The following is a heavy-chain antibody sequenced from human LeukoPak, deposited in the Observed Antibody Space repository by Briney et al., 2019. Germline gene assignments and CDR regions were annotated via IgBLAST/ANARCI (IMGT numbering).Heavy chain of an antibody. D-gene: IGHD3-22*01. CDR3: ARGYYDGN. V-gene: IGHV4-38-2*02. CDR1: GYSISSGYY. Sequence: PSETLSLTCTVSGYSISSGYYWGWIRQPPGKGLEWIGSIYHSGSTYYNPSLKSRVTISVDTSKNQFSLKLSSVTAADTAVYYCARGYYDGNWGQGTLVTVSS. CDR2: IYHSGST. J-gene: IGHJ4*02.